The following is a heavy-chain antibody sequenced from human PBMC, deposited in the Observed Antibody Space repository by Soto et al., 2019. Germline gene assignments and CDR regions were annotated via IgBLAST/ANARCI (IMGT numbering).Heavy chain of an antibody. J-gene: IGHJ6*02. Sequence: GASLKISWKGSGYRFSSYWIAWVRQMPGKGLEWMGIIYPGDSDTRYSPSFEGQVTISADKSNSTAYLQWSSLKASDTAMYYCARQGSNGAYYYYGMDVWGQGTTVTVSS. V-gene: IGHV5-51*01. D-gene: IGHD3-16*01. CDR1: GYRFSSYW. CDR3: ARQGSNGAYYYYGMDV. CDR2: IYPGDSDT.